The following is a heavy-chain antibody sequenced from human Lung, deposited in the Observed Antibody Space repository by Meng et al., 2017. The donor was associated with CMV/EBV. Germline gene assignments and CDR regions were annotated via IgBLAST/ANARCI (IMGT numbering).Heavy chain of an antibody. V-gene: IGHV7-4-1*02. D-gene: IGHD5-24*01. J-gene: IGHJ4*02. CDR2: IHTNTGHP. Sequence: SGYPFTDSPMNWVRQAPGQGLEWMGWIHTNTGHPTYAQGFTGRFVFSLDTSVSTTFLQISSLKAEDTAVYYCARNQKRWLQLPDFDYWGQGTLVTVSS. CDR3: ARNQKRWLQLPDFDY. CDR1: GYPFTDSP.